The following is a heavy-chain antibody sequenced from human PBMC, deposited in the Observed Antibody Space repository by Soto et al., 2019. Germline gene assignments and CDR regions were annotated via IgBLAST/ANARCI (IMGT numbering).Heavy chain of an antibody. J-gene: IGHJ6*02. CDR2: IYYSGST. CDR3: ARDQTPLDYGDYVRYYYYYGMDV. V-gene: IGHV4-31*03. CDR1: GGSISSGGYY. Sequence: SETLSLTCTVSGGSISSGGYYWSWIRQHPGKGLEWIGYIYYSGSTYYNPSLKSRVTISVDTSKNQFSLKLSSVTAADTAVYYCARDQTPLDYGDYVRYYYYYGMDVWGQGTTVTVSS. D-gene: IGHD4-17*01.